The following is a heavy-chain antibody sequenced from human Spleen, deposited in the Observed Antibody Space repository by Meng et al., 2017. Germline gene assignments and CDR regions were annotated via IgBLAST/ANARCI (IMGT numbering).Heavy chain of an antibody. J-gene: IGHJ4*02. CDR2: IDTKTGSP. Sequence: ASVKVSCKASGYTLTSYAINWRRQAPGQGLEWMGWIDTKTGSPRYAQGFKGRLVFSPSTSVSTAYLQVSGLKADDTAVYYCTRDGYSDCSRTSCFNYWGQGTLVTVSS. CDR3: TRDGYSDCSRTSCFNY. CDR1: GYTLTSYA. V-gene: IGHV7-4-1*02. D-gene: IGHD2-2*01.